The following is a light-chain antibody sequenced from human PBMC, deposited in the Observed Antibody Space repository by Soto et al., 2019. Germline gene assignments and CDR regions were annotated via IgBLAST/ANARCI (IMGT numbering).Light chain of an antibody. CDR2: DGS. J-gene: IGKJ2*01. CDR1: QTINRW. Sequence: DIQMTQSPATLSASPGDRVTITCRASQTINRWLAWYQQKSRKAPKLLIYDGSTLQSGVPSRFSGSGSGTEFTLTISSLQPDDVATYYCQQYNALWYTFGQGTKV. CDR3: QQYNALWYT. V-gene: IGKV1-5*01.